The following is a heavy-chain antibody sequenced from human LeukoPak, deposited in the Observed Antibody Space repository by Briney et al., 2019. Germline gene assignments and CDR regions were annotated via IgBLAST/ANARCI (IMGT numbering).Heavy chain of an antibody. CDR3: GRGYYYFDY. V-gene: IGHV4-39*01. CDR2: IYYSGST. CDR1: GGSISSSTYY. D-gene: IGHD3-22*01. Sequence: SETLSLTCTVSGGSISSSTYYWGWIRQPPGKGLEWIGSIYYSGSTYYNPSLKSRVTISVDTSKNQFSLNLSSVTVADTAVYYCGRGYYYFDYWGQGTLVTVSS. J-gene: IGHJ4*02.